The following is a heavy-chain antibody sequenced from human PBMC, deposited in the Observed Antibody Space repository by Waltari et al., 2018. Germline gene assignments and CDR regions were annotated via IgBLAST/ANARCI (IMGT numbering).Heavy chain of an antibody. CDR1: GGTFSSYA. CDR3: ARDYGRYYDSSGYYYLP. V-gene: IGHV1-69*12. CDR2: IIPIFGTA. J-gene: IGHJ5*02. D-gene: IGHD3-22*01. Sequence: QVQLVQSGAEVKKPGSSVKVSCKASGGTFSSYAISWVRQAPGQGLEWMGGIIPIFGTANYAQKFQGRVTITADEATRTAYMELSSLRSEDTAVYYCARDYGRYYDSSGYYYLPWGQGTLVTVSS.